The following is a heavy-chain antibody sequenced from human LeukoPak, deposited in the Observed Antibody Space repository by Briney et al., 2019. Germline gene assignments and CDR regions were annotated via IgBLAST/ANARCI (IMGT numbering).Heavy chain of an antibody. Sequence: PGGSLRLSCAASGLTFNSYAMYWVRQAPGKGLEWVSGIFGSGGSAHYADSVKGRFTIFRDNSKNTVYLQMNSLRAEDTAVYYCAKTTTGYSSGRYPGWPVDYWGQGTLVTVSS. J-gene: IGHJ4*02. CDR2: IFGSGGSA. D-gene: IGHD6-19*01. CDR3: AKTTTGYSSGRYPGWPVDY. CDR1: GLTFNSYA. V-gene: IGHV3-23*01.